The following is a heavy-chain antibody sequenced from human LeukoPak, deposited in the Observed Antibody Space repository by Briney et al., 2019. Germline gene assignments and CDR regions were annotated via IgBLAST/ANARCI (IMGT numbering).Heavy chain of an antibody. CDR2: IYYSGST. Sequence: PSETLSLTCTVSGGSISSSSYYWGWIRQPPGKGLEWIGSIYYSGSTNYNPSLKSRVIISVDTSKNQFSLKLSSVAAADTAVYYCARDYGDYFDYWGQGTLVTVSS. D-gene: IGHD4-17*01. V-gene: IGHV4-39*07. CDR1: GGSISSSSYY. CDR3: ARDYGDYFDY. J-gene: IGHJ4*02.